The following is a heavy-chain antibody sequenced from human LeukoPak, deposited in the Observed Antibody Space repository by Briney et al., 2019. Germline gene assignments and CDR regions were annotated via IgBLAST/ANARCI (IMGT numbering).Heavy chain of an antibody. CDR1: GFTFSSYG. CDR2: ISYDGSNK. Sequence: PGGPLRLSCAASGFTFSSYGMHWVRQAPGKGLEWVAVISYDGSNKYYADSVKGRFTISRDNSKNTLYLQMNSLRAEDTAVYYCARPALQFYYYYGMDVWGQGTTVTVSS. V-gene: IGHV3-30*03. J-gene: IGHJ6*02. D-gene: IGHD2-2*01. CDR3: ARPALQFYYYYGMDV.